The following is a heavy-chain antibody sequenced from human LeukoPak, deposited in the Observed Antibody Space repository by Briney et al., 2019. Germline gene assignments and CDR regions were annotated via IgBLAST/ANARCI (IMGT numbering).Heavy chain of an antibody. CDR3: ARAWQWLPLDY. CDR2: IYTTGST. Sequence: SETLSLTCTVSGGSISSGSYYWTWIRRPAGKGLEWTGRIYTTGSTNYSPSLKSRVTISVDTSKSQFSLKLSSVTAADTAVYYCARAWQWLPLDYWGQGTLVTVSS. J-gene: IGHJ4*02. D-gene: IGHD5-24*01. V-gene: IGHV4-61*02. CDR1: GGSISSGSYY.